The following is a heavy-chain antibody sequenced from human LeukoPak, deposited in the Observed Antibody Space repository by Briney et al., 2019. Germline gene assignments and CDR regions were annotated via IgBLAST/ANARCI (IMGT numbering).Heavy chain of an antibody. CDR3: ARVGRVDYYDSSVIDAFDI. V-gene: IGHV4-30-4*01. Sequence: SQTLSLTCTVSGGSISSGDYYWSWIRQPPGKGLEWIGYVYYSGSTYYNPSLKSRVTISVDTSKSQFSLKLSSVTAADTAVYYCARVGRVDYYDSSVIDAFDIWGQGTMVTVSS. D-gene: IGHD3-22*01. CDR2: VYYSGST. CDR1: GGSISSGDYY. J-gene: IGHJ3*02.